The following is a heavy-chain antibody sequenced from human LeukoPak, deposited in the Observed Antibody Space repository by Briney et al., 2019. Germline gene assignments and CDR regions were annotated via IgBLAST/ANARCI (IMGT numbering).Heavy chain of an antibody. CDR3: ARDGYGDYPEGSDY. J-gene: IGHJ4*02. CDR1: GFTVSSNY. D-gene: IGHD4-17*01. CDR2: IYSGGST. Sequence: GGSLRLSCAASGFTVSSNYMSWVRQAPGKGLEWVSVIYSGGSTYYADSVKGRFTISRDNSKNTLYLQMNSLRAEDTAMYYCARDGYGDYPEGSDYWGQGTLVTVSS. V-gene: IGHV3-66*01.